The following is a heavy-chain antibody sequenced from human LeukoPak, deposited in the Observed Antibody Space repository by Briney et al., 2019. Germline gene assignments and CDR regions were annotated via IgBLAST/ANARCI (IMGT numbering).Heavy chain of an antibody. Sequence: GGSLRLSCAASGCTVSSNYMSWVRQAPGKGLEWVSVIYSGGSTYYADSVKGRFTISRDNSKNTLYLQMNSLRAEDTAVYYCARDSSSSRYYYMDVWGKGTTVTVSS. J-gene: IGHJ6*03. CDR2: IYSGGST. CDR1: GCTVSSNY. CDR3: ARDSSSSRYYYMDV. D-gene: IGHD6-6*01. V-gene: IGHV3-53*01.